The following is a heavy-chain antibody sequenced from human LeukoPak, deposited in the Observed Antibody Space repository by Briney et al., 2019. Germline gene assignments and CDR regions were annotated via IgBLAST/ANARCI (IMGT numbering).Heavy chain of an antibody. J-gene: IGHJ6*03. CDR2: ISSTSTFI. V-gene: IGHV3-21*01. CDR1: GFPFSRYS. Sequence: PGGSLRLSCAASGFPFSRYSMNWVRQAPGKGLEWVASISSTSTFIYSADSVKGRFTISRDTAKHSLFLQMNSLRAEDTAIYYCARDYFDSSDYPQAYYHYYMDVWGKGTTVTVSS. CDR3: ARDYFDSSDYPQAYYHYYMDV. D-gene: IGHD3-22*01.